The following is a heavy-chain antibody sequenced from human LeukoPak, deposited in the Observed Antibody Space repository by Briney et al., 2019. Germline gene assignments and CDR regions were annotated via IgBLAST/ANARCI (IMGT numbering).Heavy chain of an antibody. J-gene: IGHJ4*02. CDR3: ATVLRPPYYYDSSGYYPNYFDY. CDR2: FDPEDGET. Sequence: ASVKVSCKASGYTFTSYYIHWVRQAPGKGLEWMGGFDPEDGETIYAQKFQGRVTMTEDTSTDTAHMELSSLRSEDTAVYYCATVLRPPYYYDSSGYYPNYFDYWGQGTLVTVSS. CDR1: GYTFTSYY. D-gene: IGHD3-22*01. V-gene: IGHV1-24*01.